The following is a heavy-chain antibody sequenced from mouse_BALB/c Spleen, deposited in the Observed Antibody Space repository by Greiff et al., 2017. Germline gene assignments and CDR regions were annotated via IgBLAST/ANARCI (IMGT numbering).Heavy chain of an antibody. Sequence: EVKLVESGPELVKPGASVKISCKASGYTFTDYNMHWVKQSHGKSLEWIGYIYPYNGGTGYNQKFKSKATLTVDNSSSTAYKELRSLTSEDSAVYYCASYNWYYFDYWGQGTTLTVSS. D-gene: IGHD1-3*01. CDR1: GYTFTDYN. V-gene: IGHV1S29*02. J-gene: IGHJ2*01. CDR2: IYPYNGGT. CDR3: ASYNWYYFDY.